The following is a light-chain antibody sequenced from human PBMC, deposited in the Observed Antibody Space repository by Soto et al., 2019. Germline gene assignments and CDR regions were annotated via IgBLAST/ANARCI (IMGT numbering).Light chain of an antibody. V-gene: IGKV3-11*01. CDR1: QSVSSY. CDR2: DAS. CDR3: HQRSNWPWT. J-gene: IGKJ2*01. Sequence: EIVLTQSPATLSLSPGERATLSCRASQSVSSYLAWYQQKPAQAPRLLIYDASNRATGIPARFSGSGSGTDFTLTISSLEPEDFAVYYCHQRSNWPWTFGQGTKLEIK.